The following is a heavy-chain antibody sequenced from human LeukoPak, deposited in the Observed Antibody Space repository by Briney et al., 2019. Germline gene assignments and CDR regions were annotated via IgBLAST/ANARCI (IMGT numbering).Heavy chain of an antibody. CDR2: ISAYNGNT. CDR1: GYTFTNFG. CDR3: ARDRDYGDYNTQDLFVY. Sequence: ASVKVSCKASGYTFTNFGISWVRQATGQGLEWMGWISAYNGNTNYAQRLQGRVTMTTDTSTSTAYMELRSLRSDDTAVYSCARDRDYGDYNTQDLFVYWGQGTLVTVSS. D-gene: IGHD4-17*01. J-gene: IGHJ4*02. V-gene: IGHV1-18*01.